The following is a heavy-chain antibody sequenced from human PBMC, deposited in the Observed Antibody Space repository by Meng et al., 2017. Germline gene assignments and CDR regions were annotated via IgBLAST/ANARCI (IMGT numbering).Heavy chain of an antibody. D-gene: IGHD4-17*01. Sequence: GGSLRLSCAASGFTFSSYSMNWVRQVPGKGLEWVSSISSSSSYIYDADSVKGQFTTSRDNAKNSLYLQMNSLRAEDTAVYYCARAREVTTVTTPEAFDIWGQGTMVTVSS. J-gene: IGHJ3*02. CDR3: ARAREVTTVTTPEAFDI. CDR2: ISSSSSYI. CDR1: GFTFSSYS. V-gene: IGHV3-21*01.